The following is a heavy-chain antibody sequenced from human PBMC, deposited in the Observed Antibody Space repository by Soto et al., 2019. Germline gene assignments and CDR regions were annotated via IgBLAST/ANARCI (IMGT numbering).Heavy chain of an antibody. D-gene: IGHD3-16*02. V-gene: IGHV1-8*01. Sequence: ASVKVSCKASGYTFTSYDINWVRQATGQGLEWMGWMNPNSGNTGYAQKFQGRVTMTRNTSISTAYMELSSLRSEDTAVYYCARSYDYIWGSYRLFVFDPWGQGTLVTVSS. CDR1: GYTFTSYD. J-gene: IGHJ5*02. CDR2: MNPNSGNT. CDR3: ARSYDYIWGSYRLFVFDP.